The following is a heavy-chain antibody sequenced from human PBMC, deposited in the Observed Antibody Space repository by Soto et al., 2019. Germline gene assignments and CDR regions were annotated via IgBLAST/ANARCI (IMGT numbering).Heavy chain of an antibody. CDR1: GFTFSSYG. CDR3: AKDLGHGGRGAFDI. V-gene: IGHV3-30*18. Sequence: QVQLVESGGGVVQPGRSQRLSCAASGFTFSSYGMHWVRQAPGKGLEWVAVISYDGSNKYYADSVKGRFTISRDNSKNTLYLQMNSLRAEDTAVYYCAKDLGHGGRGAFDIWGQGTMVTVSS. D-gene: IGHD7-27*01. J-gene: IGHJ3*02. CDR2: ISYDGSNK.